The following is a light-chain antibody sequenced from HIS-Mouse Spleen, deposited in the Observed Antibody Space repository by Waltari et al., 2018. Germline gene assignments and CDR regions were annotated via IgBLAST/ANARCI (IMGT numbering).Light chain of an antibody. V-gene: IGLV2-23*01. CDR2: EGS. CDR1: SSDVWSYKL. CDR3: CSYAGSSTVV. J-gene: IGLJ2*01. Sequence: QSALTQPASVSVSPGQSITISCTGTSSDVWSYKLVSWYQQHPGKAPKLMIYEGSKRPSGVSNRFSGSKSGNTASLTISGLQAEDEADYYCCSYAGSSTVVFGGGTKLTVL.